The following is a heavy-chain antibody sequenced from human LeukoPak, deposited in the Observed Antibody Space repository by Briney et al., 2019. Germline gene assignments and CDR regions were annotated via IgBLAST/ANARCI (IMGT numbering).Heavy chain of an antibody. CDR2: INHSGST. CDR1: GGSFSGYY. Sequence: SETLSLTCAVYGGSFSGYYWSWIRQPPGKGLEWIGEINHSGSTNYNPSLKSRVTISVDTSKDQFSLKLSSVTAADTAVYYCAREDYGMDVWGQGTTVTVSS. V-gene: IGHV4-34*01. J-gene: IGHJ6*02. CDR3: AREDYGMDV.